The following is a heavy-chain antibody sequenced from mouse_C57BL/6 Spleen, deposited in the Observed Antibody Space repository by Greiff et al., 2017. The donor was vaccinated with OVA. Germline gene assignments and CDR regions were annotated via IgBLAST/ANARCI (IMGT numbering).Heavy chain of an antibody. V-gene: IGHV1-53*01. CDR1: GYTFTSYW. Sequence: VQLQQPGTELVKPGASVKLSCKASGYTFTSYWMHWVKQRPGQGLEWIGNINPSNGGTNYNEKFKSKATLTVDKSSSTAYMQLSSLASEDSAGYYCAREGLDYYGSRLDVWGTGTTVTVSS. CDR2: INPSNGGT. D-gene: IGHD1-1*01. CDR3: AREGLDYYGSRLDV. J-gene: IGHJ1*03.